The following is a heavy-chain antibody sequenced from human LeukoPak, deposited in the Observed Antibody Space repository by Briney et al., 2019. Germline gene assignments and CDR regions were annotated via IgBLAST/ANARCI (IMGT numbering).Heavy chain of an antibody. V-gene: IGHV3-21*01. CDR2: ISSSSSYI. CDR1: GFTFSSYS. CDR3: ARDDDSSGGHDY. Sequence: GGSLRLSCAASGFTFSSYSMNWVRQAPGKGLEWVSSISSSSSYIYYADSVKGRFTISRDNAKNSLYLQMNSLRAEDTAVYYCARDDDSSGGHDYWGQGTLVTVSS. J-gene: IGHJ4*02. D-gene: IGHD3-22*01.